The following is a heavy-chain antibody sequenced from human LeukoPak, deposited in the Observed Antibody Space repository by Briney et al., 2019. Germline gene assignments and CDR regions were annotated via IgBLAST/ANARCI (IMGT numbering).Heavy chain of an antibody. V-gene: IGHV1-2*02. CDR3: ARGLHIAAARGGSWFDP. CDR2: INPNSGGT. CDR1: GYTFTCYY. J-gene: IGHJ5*02. D-gene: IGHD6-13*01. Sequence: ASVQVSCKASGYTFTCYYMHWVRQAPGQGLEWMGWINPNSGGTNYSQKFQGRVTITRDKSKRKADLERRRRGSDDTAVYYCARGLHIAAARGGSWFDPWGQGTLVTVSS.